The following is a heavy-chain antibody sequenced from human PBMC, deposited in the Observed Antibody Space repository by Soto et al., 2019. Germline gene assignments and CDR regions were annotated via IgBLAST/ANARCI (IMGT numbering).Heavy chain of an antibody. CDR2: INPNSGGT. D-gene: IGHD3-10*01. Sequence: GASVKVSCKASGYAFTGYYMHWVRQAPGQGLEWMGWINPNSGGTNYAQKFQGWVTMTRDTSISTAYMELSRLRSDDTAVYYCAREQMVRGVINYYYYGMDVWGQGTTVTVSS. J-gene: IGHJ6*02. CDR3: AREQMVRGVINYYYYGMDV. CDR1: GYAFTGYY. V-gene: IGHV1-2*04.